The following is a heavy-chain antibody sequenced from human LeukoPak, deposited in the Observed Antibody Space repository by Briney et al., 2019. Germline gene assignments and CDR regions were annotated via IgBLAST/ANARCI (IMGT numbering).Heavy chain of an antibody. CDR3: ARGKTNRYFDWLLYDDY. CDR2: IIPIFGTA. J-gene: IGHJ4*02. CDR1: GGTFSSYA. V-gene: IGHV1-69*13. Sequence: SVKVSCKASGGTFSSYAISWVRQAPGQGLEWMGGIIPIFGTANYAQKFQGRVTITADESTSAAYMELSSLRSEDTAVYYCARGKTNRYFDWLLYDDYWGQGTLVTVSS. D-gene: IGHD3-9*01.